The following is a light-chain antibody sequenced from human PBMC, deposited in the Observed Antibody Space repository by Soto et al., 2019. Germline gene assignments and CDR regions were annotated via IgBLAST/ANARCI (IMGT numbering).Light chain of an antibody. CDR2: GAS. J-gene: IGKJ1*01. CDR3: QQYGSSPWT. V-gene: IGKV3-20*01. CDR1: QRISTN. Sequence: EIVMTQSPATLSVSPGESATLSCRASQRISTNLALYQHKRGQAPRLLIYGASTRATGIPDRFSGSGSGTDFTLTISRLEPEDFAVYYCQQYGSSPWTFGQGTKVDI.